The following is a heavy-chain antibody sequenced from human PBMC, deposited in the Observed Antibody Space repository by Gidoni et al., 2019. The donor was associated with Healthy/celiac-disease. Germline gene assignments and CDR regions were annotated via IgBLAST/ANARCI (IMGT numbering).Heavy chain of an antibody. D-gene: IGHD1-1*01. Sequence: QVQLVESGGGLVKPGGSLRLSCAASGCTFSDYYMSWIRQAPGKGLEWVSYISSSSSYTNYADSVKGRFTISRDNAKNSLYLQMNSLRAEDTAVYYCARGEGTTGTRNYYYYMDVWGKGTTVTVSS. J-gene: IGHJ6*03. CDR2: ISSSSSYT. CDR3: ARGEGTTGTRNYYYYMDV. CDR1: GCTFSDYY. V-gene: IGHV3-11*06.